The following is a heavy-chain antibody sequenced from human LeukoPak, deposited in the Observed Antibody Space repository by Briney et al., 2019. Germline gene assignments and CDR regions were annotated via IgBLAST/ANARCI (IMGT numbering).Heavy chain of an antibody. J-gene: IGHJ4*02. CDR3: AKDPLPQLVVPAAKRGHNY. CDR2: ISGSGGST. D-gene: IGHD2-2*01. CDR1: GFTFSSYA. V-gene: IGHV3-23*01. Sequence: PGGSLRLSCAASGFTFSSYAMSWVRQAPGKGLEWVSTISGSGGSTYYADSVKGRFTISRDNSKNTLYLQMNSLRAEDTAVYYCAKDPLPQLVVPAAKRGHNYWGQGVLVAVSS.